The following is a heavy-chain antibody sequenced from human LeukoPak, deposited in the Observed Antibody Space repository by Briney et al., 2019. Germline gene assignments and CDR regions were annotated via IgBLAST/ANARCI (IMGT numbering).Heavy chain of an antibody. CDR2: IYSGDTT. CDR3: ARAAWYSSSWQEGYYFDY. D-gene: IGHD6-13*01. Sequence: GGSLRLSCAASGFTVNNYMNWVRQAPGKGLEWVSVIYSGDTTYYADSVKGRFTISRDTSKNTLYLQMHSLRADDTAVYYCARAAWYSSSWQEGYYFDYWGQGTLVTVSS. V-gene: IGHV3-53*01. J-gene: IGHJ4*02. CDR1: GFTVNNY.